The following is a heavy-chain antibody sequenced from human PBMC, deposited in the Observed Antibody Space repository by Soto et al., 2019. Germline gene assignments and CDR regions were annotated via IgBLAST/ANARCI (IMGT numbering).Heavy chain of an antibody. CDR2: LYYSGNT. CDR3: ARGGGSTFNWFDP. J-gene: IGHJ5*02. CDR1: GGSISSFNYF. D-gene: IGHD2-15*01. Sequence: QLQLQESGPGLVKPSETLSLTCTVSGGSISSFNYFWGWIRQPHGKGLEWIGSLYYSGNTYYNPSPRSRVTISVDTSKKQCTLTLRSVTAADTAAYYCARGGGSTFNWFDPSGQGTLVTVSP. V-gene: IGHV4-39*01.